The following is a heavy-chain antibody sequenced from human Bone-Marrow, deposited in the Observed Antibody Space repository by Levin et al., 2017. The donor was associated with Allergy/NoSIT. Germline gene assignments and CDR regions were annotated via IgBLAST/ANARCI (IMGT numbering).Heavy chain of an antibody. V-gene: IGHV3-23*01. J-gene: IGHJ4*02. CDR3: ARSPRSIYDCIFDF. Sequence: PGGSLRLSCAASGFPFANHALSWVRQGPETGLEWVSGIRGSGETYYIDSVKGRFTISRDTSRNTLYLQMNSLRAEYTAIYFCARSPRSIYDCIFDFWGRGTQVTVSS. CDR2: IRGSGET. D-gene: IGHD3-3*01. CDR1: GFPFANHA.